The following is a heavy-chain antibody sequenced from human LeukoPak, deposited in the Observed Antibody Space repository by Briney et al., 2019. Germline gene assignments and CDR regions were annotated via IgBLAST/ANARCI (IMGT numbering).Heavy chain of an antibody. CDR1: GFTFSIYS. V-gene: IGHV3-21*01. J-gene: IGHJ4*02. D-gene: IGHD3-22*01. CDR2: ISSSSSYI. Sequence: GGSLRLSCAASGFTFSIYSMNWVRQAPGKGLEWVSSISSSSSYIYYADSVKGRFTISRVNAKNSLYLQMNSLRAEDTAVYYCAKDHSSGYYAMYYFDYWGQGTLVTVSS. CDR3: AKDHSSGYYAMYYFDY.